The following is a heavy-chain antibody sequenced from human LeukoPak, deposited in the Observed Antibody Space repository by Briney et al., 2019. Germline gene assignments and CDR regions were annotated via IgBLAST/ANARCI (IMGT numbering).Heavy chain of an antibody. D-gene: IGHD3-16*01. CDR3: ARDDGFWGYYFDY. CDR2: IYYSGST. Sequence: PSETLSLTCTVSGGSISSYYWSWIRQPPGKGLEWIGYIYYSGSTNYNPSLKSRVTISVDTSKNQFSLKLSSVTAADTAVYYCARDDGFWGYYFDYWGQGTLVTVSS. J-gene: IGHJ4*02. CDR1: GGSISSYY. V-gene: IGHV4-59*12.